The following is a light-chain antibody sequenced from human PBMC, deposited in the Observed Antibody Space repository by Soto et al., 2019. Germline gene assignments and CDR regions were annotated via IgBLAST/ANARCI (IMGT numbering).Light chain of an antibody. CDR1: SSNIGAGYD. CDR3: QSYDSSLSAVV. V-gene: IGLV1-40*01. J-gene: IGLJ2*01. Sequence: QAVVTQPPSVSGAPGQRVTISCTGSSSNIGAGYDVHWYQQLPGTAPTLLIYDNNNRPSGVPDRFSGSKSGTSASLAITGLQAEDEADYYCQSYDSSLSAVVFGGGTKLTVL. CDR2: DNN.